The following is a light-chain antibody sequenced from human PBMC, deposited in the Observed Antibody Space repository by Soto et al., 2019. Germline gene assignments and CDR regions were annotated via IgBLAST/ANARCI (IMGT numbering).Light chain of an antibody. CDR1: QSISRY. J-gene: IGKJ4*01. CDR2: TAS. Sequence: DIQMTQSPSSLSASVGGRVTITCRASQSISRYLNWYQQKPGKAPKLLIYTASSLQSGVPSRFSGSGSGTDFTLTISSLQPEDFATYYCQQSYSMTTFGGGTKVEIK. CDR3: QQSYSMTT. V-gene: IGKV1-39*01.